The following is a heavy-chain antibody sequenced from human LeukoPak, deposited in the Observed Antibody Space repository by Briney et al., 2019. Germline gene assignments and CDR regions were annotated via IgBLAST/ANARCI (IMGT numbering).Heavy chain of an antibody. CDR1: GGSFSGYY. D-gene: IGHD6-19*01. J-gene: IGHJ4*02. V-gene: IGHV4-34*01. CDR3: ARVRLGSFDY. Sequence: SETLSLTCAVYGGSFSGYYWSWIRQPPGKGLEWIGEINHSGSTNYNPSLKSRVTISVDTSKNQFSLKLSSVTAADTAVYYCARVRLGSFDYWGQGTLVTVSS. CDR2: INHSGST.